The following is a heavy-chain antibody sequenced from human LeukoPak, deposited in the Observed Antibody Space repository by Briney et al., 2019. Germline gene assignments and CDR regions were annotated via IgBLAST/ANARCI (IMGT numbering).Heavy chain of an antibody. CDR1: GDSISSGSYC. J-gene: IGHJ4*02. V-gene: IGHV4-61*02. CDR2: IYTSGST. D-gene: IGHD4-17*01. Sequence: SETLSLTCTVSGDSISSGSYCWSWIRQPAGKGLEWIGRIYTSGSTNYNPSLKSRVTISVDKSKNQFSLKLSSVTAVDTAVYYCARFHDYGDRTDYWGQGTLVTVSS. CDR3: ARFHDYGDRTDY.